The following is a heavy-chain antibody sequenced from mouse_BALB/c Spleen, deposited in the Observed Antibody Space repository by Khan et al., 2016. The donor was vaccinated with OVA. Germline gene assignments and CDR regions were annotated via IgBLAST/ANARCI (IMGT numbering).Heavy chain of an antibody. CDR1: GFTFSSYA. J-gene: IGHJ4*01. CDR2: INSGGST. Sequence: EVELVESGGGLVKPGGSLKLSCAASGFTFSSYAVSWIRQTPEKRLEWVASINSGGSTYYPDSVKGRITISRDEARNILYLQMSSLRSEDTAMYYCTRLVDYWGQGTSVTVSS. V-gene: IGHV5-6-5*01. CDR3: TRLVDY.